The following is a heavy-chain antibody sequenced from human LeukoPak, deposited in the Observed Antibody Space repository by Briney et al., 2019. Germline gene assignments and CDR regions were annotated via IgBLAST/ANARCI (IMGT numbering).Heavy chain of an antibody. D-gene: IGHD7-27*01. CDR3: AKRDGDNWGSFDY. CDR1: GFDFNNYD. J-gene: IGHJ4*02. CDR2: ISGSGDST. V-gene: IGHV3-23*01. Sequence: GGSLRLSCVASGFDFNNYDLHWVRQAPGKGLDWFSAISGSGDSTYYADSVKGRFTVSRDNSKNTLYLQMHSLRAEDTAVYYCAKRDGDNWGSFDYWGQGTLVTVSS.